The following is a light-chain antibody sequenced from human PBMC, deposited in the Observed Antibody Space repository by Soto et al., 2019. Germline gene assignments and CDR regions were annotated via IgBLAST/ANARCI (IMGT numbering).Light chain of an antibody. V-gene: IGKV3-11*01. CDR2: DAS. J-gene: IGKJ4*01. CDR1: QTVSSY. Sequence: TVLTQSTATLSLSPGEGATLSGRASQTVSSYLAWYQQKPGQAPRLLIYDASNRATGIPARFSGSGSGTDFTLTISSLEPEDFAVYYCQQRSNWPLLTFGGGTKVDIK. CDR3: QQRSNWPLLT.